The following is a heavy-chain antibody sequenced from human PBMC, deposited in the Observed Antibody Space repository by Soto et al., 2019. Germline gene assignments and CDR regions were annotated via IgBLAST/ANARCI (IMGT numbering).Heavy chain of an antibody. V-gene: IGHV4-31*03. D-gene: IGHD1-26*01. CDR3: ATVRWELHDAFDI. CDR2: IYHSGMT. CDR1: GGSISTGGYY. J-gene: IGHJ3*02. Sequence: QVQLQESGPGLVKPSQTLSLTCTVSGGSISTGGYYWSWIRQHPRRGLEWIGYIYHSGMTYSNPSLQSRVAISIDTSKNQFSLKLSSVTAADTAVYYCATVRWELHDAFDIWGQGTMVSVSS.